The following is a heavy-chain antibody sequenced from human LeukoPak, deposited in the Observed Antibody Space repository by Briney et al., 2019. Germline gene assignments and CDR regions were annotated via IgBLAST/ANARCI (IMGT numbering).Heavy chain of an antibody. J-gene: IGHJ3*02. CDR3: AREDGGAFDI. Sequence: GGSLRLSCAASGFTFSSYGMHWVRQAPGKGLEWVSYISSSSSTIYYADSVKGRFTISRDNAKNSLYLQMNSLRAEDTAVYYCAREDGGAFDIWGQGTMVTVSS. D-gene: IGHD3-3*01. CDR2: ISSSSSTI. V-gene: IGHV3-48*01. CDR1: GFTFSSYG.